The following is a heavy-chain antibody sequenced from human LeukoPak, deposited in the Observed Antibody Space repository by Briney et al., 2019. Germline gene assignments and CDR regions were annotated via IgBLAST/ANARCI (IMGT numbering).Heavy chain of an antibody. CDR3: AKDPHYYDSSGYQNWFDP. CDR2: ISGSGGST. CDR1: GFTFSSYA. D-gene: IGHD3-22*01. J-gene: IGHJ5*02. Sequence: GGSLRLSCAASGFTFSSYAMSWVRQAPGKGLEWVSAISGSGGSTYYADSVKGRFTISRDNSKNTLYLQMNSLRAEDTAVYYCAKDPHYYDSSGYQNWFDPWGQGTLDTVSS. V-gene: IGHV3-23*01.